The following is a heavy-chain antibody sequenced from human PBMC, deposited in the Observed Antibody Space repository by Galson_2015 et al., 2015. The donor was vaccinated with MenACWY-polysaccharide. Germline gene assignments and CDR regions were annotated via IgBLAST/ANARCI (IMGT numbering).Heavy chain of an antibody. CDR2: IHHSGSF. CDR3: ATGGQLLANWFDP. D-gene: IGHD6-19*01. V-gene: IGHV4-39*07. CDR1: GGSITSSSYY. J-gene: IGHJ5*02. Sequence: SATLSLTCTVSGGSITSSSYYWVWFRQPPGKGLEWIGRIHHSGSFYSNPSLKSRVAISADTSKNQFSLKMTSVTAADTAVYYCATGGQLLANWFDPWGQGILVTVSS.